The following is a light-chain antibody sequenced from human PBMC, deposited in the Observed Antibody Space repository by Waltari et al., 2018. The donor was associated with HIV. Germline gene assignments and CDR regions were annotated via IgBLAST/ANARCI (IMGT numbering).Light chain of an antibody. CDR3: QSYDSDSLV. V-gene: IGLV6-57*01. J-gene: IGLJ2*01. CDR2: EDD. CDR1: SGSGAANF. Sequence: NFMLTQPHSLSASPGETVTISCTHISGSGAANFLPCYQQRPGSSPTTVIYEDDRRPSGVPDRFSGSFDSSSNSASLTISGLKTEDEADYYCQSYDSDSLVFGGGTKLTVL.